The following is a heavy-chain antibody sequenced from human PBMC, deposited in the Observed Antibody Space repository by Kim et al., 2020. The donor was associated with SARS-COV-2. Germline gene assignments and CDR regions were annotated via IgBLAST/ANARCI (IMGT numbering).Heavy chain of an antibody. CDR2: INHSGST. CDR3: ARVSRAAAGQNWFDP. D-gene: IGHD6-13*01. CDR1: GGSFSGDY. J-gene: IGHJ5*02. Sequence: SETLSLTCAVYGGSFSGDYWSWIRQPPGKGLEWIGEINHSGSTNYNPSLKSRVTISVDTSKNQFSLKLSSVTAADTAVYYCARVSRAAAGQNWFDPWGQGTLVTVSS. V-gene: IGHV4-34*01.